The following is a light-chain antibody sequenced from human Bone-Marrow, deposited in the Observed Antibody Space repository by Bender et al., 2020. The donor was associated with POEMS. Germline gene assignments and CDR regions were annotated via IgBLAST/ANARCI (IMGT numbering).Light chain of an antibody. V-gene: IGLV2-11*01. J-gene: IGLJ1*01. CDR1: RSDVGSSKY. CDR2: GVT. Sequence: QSALTQPRSVSGSPGQSVTISCTGSRSDVGSSKYVSWYQQRPGEAPKLLLHGVTERPSGVPYRFSGSKSGNAASLTISGLQPEDEADYYCCSYVGKYVFGTGTKVTVL. CDR3: CSYVGKYV.